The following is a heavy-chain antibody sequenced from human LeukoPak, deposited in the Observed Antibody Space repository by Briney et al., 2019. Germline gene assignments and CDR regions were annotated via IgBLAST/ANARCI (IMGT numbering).Heavy chain of an antibody. J-gene: IGHJ4*02. D-gene: IGHD1-26*01. V-gene: IGHV3-23*01. CDR3: ARQGWDLLNRPFDY. CDR1: GFTFSNYG. CDR2: ISGSGHST. Sequence: PGGTLRLSCAASGFTFSNYGMSWVRQAPGKGLEWVSAISGSGHSTYYADSVKGRFTISRDYSKNTLFLQMNSLRDEDTAVYYCARQGWDLLNRPFDYWGQGTLVTVSS.